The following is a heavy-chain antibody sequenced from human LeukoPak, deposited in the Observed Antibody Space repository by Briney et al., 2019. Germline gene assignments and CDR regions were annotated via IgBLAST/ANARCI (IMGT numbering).Heavy chain of an antibody. J-gene: IGHJ4*02. Sequence: SETLSLTCAVYGGSFSGYYWNWIRQPPGKGLEWIGEINHSGSTNYNPSLKSRVTISVDTSKNQFSLKLSSVTAADTAVYYCARVRSGYARDFDYWGQGTLVTVSS. CDR2: INHSGST. CDR3: ARVRSGYARDFDY. CDR1: GGSFSGYY. D-gene: IGHD5-12*01. V-gene: IGHV4-34*01.